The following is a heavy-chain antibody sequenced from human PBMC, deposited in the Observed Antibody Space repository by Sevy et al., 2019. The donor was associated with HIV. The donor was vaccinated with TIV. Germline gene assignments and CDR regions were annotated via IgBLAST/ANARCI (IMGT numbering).Heavy chain of an antibody. J-gene: IGHJ4*02. CDR1: GFNFNIYS. Sequence: GGSLRLSCAVSGFNFNIYSMSWVRQAPGKGLEWVSTLSFGCGKINYAYSVKGRFIISRDDSKNTLYLQMNCLRAEDTAVYFCAREGCTRPHDYWGQGTLVTVSS. D-gene: IGHD2-8*01. CDR2: LSFGCGKI. V-gene: IGHV3-23*01. CDR3: AREGCTRPHDY.